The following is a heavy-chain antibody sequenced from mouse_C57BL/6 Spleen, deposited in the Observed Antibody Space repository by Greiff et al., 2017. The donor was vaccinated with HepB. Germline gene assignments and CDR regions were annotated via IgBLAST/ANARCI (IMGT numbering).Heavy chain of an antibody. CDR3: ALMTTVVATDDYFDY. V-gene: IGHV1-22*01. CDR2: INPNNGGT. Sequence: EVQLQQSGPELVKPGASVKMSCKASGYTFTDYNMHWVKQSHGKSLEWIGYINPNNGGTSYNQKFKGKATLTVNKSSSTAYMEIRSLTSEDSAVYYCALMTTVVATDDYFDYWGQGTTLTVSS. CDR1: GYTFTDYN. J-gene: IGHJ2*01. D-gene: IGHD1-1*01.